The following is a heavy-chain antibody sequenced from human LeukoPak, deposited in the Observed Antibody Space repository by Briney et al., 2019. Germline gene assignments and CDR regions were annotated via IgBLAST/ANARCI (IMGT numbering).Heavy chain of an antibody. J-gene: IGHJ4*02. CDR3: ARDNGFGEFPFDY. Sequence: GGSLRLSCAASGFTFSSYTMNWVRQAPGKGLEWVSSISSSSGYIYYADSVKGRFTISRDNAKNSLYLQMNSLRAEDTAVYYCARDNGFGEFPFDYWGQGTLVTVSS. CDR1: GFTFSSYT. V-gene: IGHV3-21*01. CDR2: ISSSSGYI. D-gene: IGHD3-10*01.